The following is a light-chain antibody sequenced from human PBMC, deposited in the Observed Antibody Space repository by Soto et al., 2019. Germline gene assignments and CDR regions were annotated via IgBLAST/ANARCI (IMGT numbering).Light chain of an antibody. CDR3: AAWDDSLSGGGV. CDR1: SSNIGSNY. Sequence: QPVLTQPPSASGTPGQRVTISCSGSSSNIGSNYVYWYQQLPGTAPKLLIYRNNQRPSGVPDRFSGSKSGTSASLAISGLRSEDEADYYCAAWDDSLSGGGVFGGGTKVTVL. J-gene: IGLJ2*01. V-gene: IGLV1-47*01. CDR2: RNN.